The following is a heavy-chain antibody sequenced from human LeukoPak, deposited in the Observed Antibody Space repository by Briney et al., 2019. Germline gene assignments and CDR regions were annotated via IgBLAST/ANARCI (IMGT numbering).Heavy chain of an antibody. V-gene: IGHV3-20*04. CDR2: INWNNGKT. J-gene: IGHJ4*02. D-gene: IGHD2-15*01. CDR1: GFTFDDYG. CDR3: AKDSRRYCSGGSCYSGLDY. Sequence: RPGGSLRLPCAASGFTFDDYGMGWARPVPGKGLEWVAVINWNNGKTNYADSVKGRFTISRDNAKNSLYLQMNSLRAEDMALYYCAKDSRRYCSGGSCYSGLDYWGQGTLVTVSS.